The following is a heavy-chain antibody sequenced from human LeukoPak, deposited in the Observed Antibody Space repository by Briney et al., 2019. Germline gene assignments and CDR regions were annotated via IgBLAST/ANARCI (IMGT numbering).Heavy chain of an antibody. V-gene: IGHV6-1*01. CDR3: ARGRGSSADFDY. CDR1: GDSVSSNSAT. J-gene: IGHJ4*02. Sequence: PSQTLSLTCAISGDSVSSNSATWNWIRQSPLRGLEWLGRTYYRSQWNNDYAASVESRIDINPETSKNQFSLQLNSVTPEDTAVYYCARGRGSSADFDYWGQGTLVTVSS. CDR2: TYYRSQWNN. D-gene: IGHD6-6*01.